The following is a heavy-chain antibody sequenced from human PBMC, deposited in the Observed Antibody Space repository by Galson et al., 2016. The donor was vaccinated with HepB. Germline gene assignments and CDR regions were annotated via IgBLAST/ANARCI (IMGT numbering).Heavy chain of an antibody. CDR2: MSYDGSNK. CDR3: AKDIDSSYTAPDS. V-gene: IGHV3-30-3*01. CDR1: GFTFSRYT. J-gene: IGHJ4*02. Sequence: RLSCAASGFTFSRYTMHWVRQAPGKGLEWAAVMSYDGSNKYYVESVKGRFTISRDNTKNILYLQMNSLRAEDTAMYYCAKDIDSSYTAPDSWGQGTLVTVSS. D-gene: IGHD5-18*01.